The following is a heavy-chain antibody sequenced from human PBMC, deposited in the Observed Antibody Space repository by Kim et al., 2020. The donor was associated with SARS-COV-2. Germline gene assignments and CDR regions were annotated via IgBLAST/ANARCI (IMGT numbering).Heavy chain of an antibody. CDR3: ARDRGGYYGSGSYYNAYYYYGMDV. CDR1: GGTFSSYA. J-gene: IGHJ6*02. Sequence: SVKVSCKASGGTFSSYAISWVRQAPGQGLEWMGGIIPIFGTANYAQQFQGRVTITADESTSTAYMELSSLRSEDTAVYYCARDRGGYYGSGSYYNAYYYYGMDVWGQGTTVTVSS. D-gene: IGHD3-10*01. V-gene: IGHV1-69*13. CDR2: IIPIFGTA.